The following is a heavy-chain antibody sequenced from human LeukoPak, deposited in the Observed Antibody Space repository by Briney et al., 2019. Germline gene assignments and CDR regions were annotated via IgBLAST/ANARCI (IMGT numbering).Heavy chain of an antibody. CDR2: IKQDGSDK. CDR3: ARGGGNFDQ. D-gene: IGHD2-15*01. Sequence: GGSLRLACAASGFSCSSYWMSWVRQAPGKGLEWVANIKQDGSDKYYVDSVKGRFTISRDNAKNSLYLQMNSLRAEDTAVYYCARGGGNFDQWGQGTLVTVSS. V-gene: IGHV3-7*01. CDR1: GFSCSSYW. J-gene: IGHJ4*02.